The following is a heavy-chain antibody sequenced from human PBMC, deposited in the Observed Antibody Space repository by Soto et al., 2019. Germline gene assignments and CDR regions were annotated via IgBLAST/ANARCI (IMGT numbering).Heavy chain of an antibody. CDR2: IYYSGST. CDR3: AREIIAAAGTCWFDP. J-gene: IGHJ5*02. D-gene: IGHD6-13*01. V-gene: IGHV4-59*01. CDR1: GGSISSYY. Sequence: PSETLSLTCTVSGGSISSYYWSWIRQPPGKGLEWIGYIYYSGSTNYNPSLKSRVTISVDTSKNQFSLKLSSVTAADTAVYYCAREIIAAAGTCWFDPWGQGTLVTVSS.